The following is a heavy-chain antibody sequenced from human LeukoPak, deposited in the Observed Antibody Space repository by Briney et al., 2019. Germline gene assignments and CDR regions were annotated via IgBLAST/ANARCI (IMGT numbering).Heavy chain of an antibody. D-gene: IGHD6-6*01. Sequence: SETLSLTCSVSGGSITVYYWNWLRQSPGKGLEWIGSISYSGSTNYNPSLKSRVTVSIDPSKNRFSLKVSSVIAADTAMYYCARGGSRSYTSSTLDYWGQGTLVTVSS. CDR2: ISYSGST. J-gene: IGHJ4*02. CDR1: GGSITVYY. V-gene: IGHV4-59*12. CDR3: ARGGSRSYTSSTLDY.